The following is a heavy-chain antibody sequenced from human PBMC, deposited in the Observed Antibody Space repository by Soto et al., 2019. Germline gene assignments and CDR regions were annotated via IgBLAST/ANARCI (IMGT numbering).Heavy chain of an antibody. CDR3: AKDSLKNVYGDSLDY. CDR2: ISGSGGST. J-gene: IGHJ4*02. CDR1: RFTFSSYA. Sequence: EVQLLESGGGLVQPGGSLRLSCAASRFTFSSYAMSWVRQAPGKGLEWVSAISGSGGSTYYADSVKGRFTISRDNSKNTLYLQMNSLRAEDTAVYYCAKDSLKNVYGDSLDYWGQGTLVTVSS. D-gene: IGHD4-17*01. V-gene: IGHV3-23*01.